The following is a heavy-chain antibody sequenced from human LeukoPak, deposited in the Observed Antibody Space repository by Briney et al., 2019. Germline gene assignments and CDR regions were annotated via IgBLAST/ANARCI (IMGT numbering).Heavy chain of an antibody. V-gene: IGHV4-31*03. CDR1: GGSISSGGYY. Sequence: SQTLSLTCTVSGGSISSGGYYWSWIRQHPGKGLEWIGYIYYSGSAYYNPSLKSRVTISVDTSKNQFSLKLSSVTAADTAVYYCAREFPDDSSGYYLDYWGQGTLVTVSS. CDR3: AREFPDDSSGYYLDY. CDR2: IYYSGSA. J-gene: IGHJ4*02. D-gene: IGHD3-22*01.